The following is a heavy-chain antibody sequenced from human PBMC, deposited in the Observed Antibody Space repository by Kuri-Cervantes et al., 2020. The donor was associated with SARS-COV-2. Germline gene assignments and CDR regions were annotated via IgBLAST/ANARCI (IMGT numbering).Heavy chain of an antibody. CDR2: INHSGST. J-gene: IGHJ4*02. D-gene: IGHD3-3*01. Sequence: ESLKIFCAVSGGSFSGYYWGWIRQPPGKGLEWIGEINHSGSTNYNPSLKSRVTISVDTSNNQFALKLSSVPVADTAVYSCARDLFENFWSGFSLSPPRDYWGQGTLVTVSS. CDR3: ARDLFENFWSGFSLSPPRDY. V-gene: IGHV4-34*01. CDR1: GGSFSGYY.